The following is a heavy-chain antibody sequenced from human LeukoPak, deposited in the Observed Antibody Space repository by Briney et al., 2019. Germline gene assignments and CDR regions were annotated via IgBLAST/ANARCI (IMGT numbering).Heavy chain of an antibody. D-gene: IGHD5-12*01. CDR1: GGSFSGYY. CDR2: INHSGST. Sequence: SETLSLTCAVYGGSFSGYYWSWIRQPPGKGLEWIAEINHSGSTNYNPSLKSRVTISVDTSKNQFSLRLRSVTAADTAVYYCARLPLYSGYDYSFDYWGQGTLVTVSS. CDR3: ARLPLYSGYDYSFDY. J-gene: IGHJ4*02. V-gene: IGHV4-34*01.